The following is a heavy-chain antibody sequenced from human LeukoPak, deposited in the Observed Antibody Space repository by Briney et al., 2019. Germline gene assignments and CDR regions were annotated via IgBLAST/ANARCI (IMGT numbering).Heavy chain of an antibody. CDR1: RGTFSSYA. J-gene: IGHJ3*02. D-gene: IGHD5-12*01. Sequence: SVKVSCNASRGTFSSYAISWVRQAPGQGLEWMGGIIPIFGTANYAQKFQGRVTITADESTSTAYMELSSLRSEDTAVYYCARDLSGGYVGAFDIWGQGTMVTVSS. CDR2: IIPIFGTA. CDR3: ARDLSGGYVGAFDI. V-gene: IGHV1-69*13.